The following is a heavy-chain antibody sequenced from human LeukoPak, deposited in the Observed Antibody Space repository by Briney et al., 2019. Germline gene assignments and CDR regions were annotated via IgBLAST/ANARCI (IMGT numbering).Heavy chain of an antibody. V-gene: IGHV4-34*01. CDR1: GGSFSGYY. CDR2: INHSGST. CDR3: ARVKKYQLLLGAFDI. D-gene: IGHD2-2*01. Sequence: SETLSLTCAVYGGSFSGYYWSWIRQPPGKGLEWIGEINHSGSTNYNPSFKSRVTISVDTSKNQFSLKLSSVTAADTAVYYCARVKKYQLLLGAFDIWGQGTMVTVSS. J-gene: IGHJ3*02.